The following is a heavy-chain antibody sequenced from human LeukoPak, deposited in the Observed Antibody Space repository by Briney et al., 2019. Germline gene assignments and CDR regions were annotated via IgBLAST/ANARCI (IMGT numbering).Heavy chain of an antibody. D-gene: IGHD6-13*01. J-gene: IGHJ5*02. CDR3: ARVGPYSSSWYGPPPQNWFDP. V-gene: IGHV1-46*01. CDR2: INPSGGST. CDR1: GYTFTSYY. Sequence: ASVKVSCKASGYTFTSYYMHWVRQAPGQGLEWMGIINPSGGSTSYAQKLQGRVTMTTDTSTSTAYMELRSLRSDDTAVYYCARVGPYSSSWYGPPPQNWFDPWGQGTLVTVSS.